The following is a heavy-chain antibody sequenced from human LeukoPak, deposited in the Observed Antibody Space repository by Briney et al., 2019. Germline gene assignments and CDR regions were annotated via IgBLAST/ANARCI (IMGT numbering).Heavy chain of an antibody. D-gene: IGHD1-26*01. V-gene: IGHV4-59*01. CDR3: ASFSGSYFSDAFDI. CDR1: GGSISSYY. J-gene: IGHJ3*02. CDR2: IYYSGST. Sequence: SETLSLTCTVSGGSISSYYWNWIRQPPGKGLEWIGYIYYSGSTNYNPSLKSRVTISVDTSKNQFSLKLSSVTAADTAVYYCASFSGSYFSDAFDIWGQGTMVTVSS.